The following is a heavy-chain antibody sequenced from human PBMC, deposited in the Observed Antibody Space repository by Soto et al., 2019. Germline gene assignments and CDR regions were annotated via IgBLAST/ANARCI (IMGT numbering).Heavy chain of an antibody. Sequence: EVQLVESGGGLVKPGGSLRLSCAASGFTFSNAWMSWVRQAPGKGLEWVGRIKSKTDGGTTDYAAPVKGRFTISRDDSKNTLYLQMNSLKTEDTAVYYCTTGGYCSGGSCSTDYYYGMDVWGQGTTVTVSS. J-gene: IGHJ6*02. CDR1: GFTFSNAW. D-gene: IGHD2-15*01. CDR3: TTGGYCSGGSCSTDYYYGMDV. V-gene: IGHV3-15*01. CDR2: IKSKTDGGTT.